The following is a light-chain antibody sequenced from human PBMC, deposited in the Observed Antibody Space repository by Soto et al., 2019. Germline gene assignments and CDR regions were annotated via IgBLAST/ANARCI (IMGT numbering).Light chain of an antibody. CDR1: SSNVGSYKL. Sequence: LTQPASVSGSPGQSITISCTGTSSNVGSYKLVSWYQQHPGKAPKLMIFEVNKRPSGVSNRFSGSKSGNTASLTISGLKVEDEADYYCCSSGGSPTYVFGTGTNVAV. CDR2: EVN. CDR3: CSSGGSPTYV. J-gene: IGLJ1*01. V-gene: IGLV2-23*02.